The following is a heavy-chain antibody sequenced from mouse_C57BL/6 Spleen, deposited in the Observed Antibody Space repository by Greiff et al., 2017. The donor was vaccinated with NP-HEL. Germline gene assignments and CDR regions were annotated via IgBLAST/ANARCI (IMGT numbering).Heavy chain of an antibody. D-gene: IGHD2-3*01. CDR3: ATYDGYLAWFAY. V-gene: IGHV1-26*01. CDR1: GYTFTDYY. CDR2: INPNNGGT. J-gene: IGHJ3*01. Sequence: EVQLQQSGPELVKPGASVKISCKASGYTFTDYYMNWVKQSHGKSLEWIGDINPNNGGTSYNQKFKGKATLTVDKSSSTAYMELRSLTSEDSAVYYCATYDGYLAWFAYWGQGTLVTVSA.